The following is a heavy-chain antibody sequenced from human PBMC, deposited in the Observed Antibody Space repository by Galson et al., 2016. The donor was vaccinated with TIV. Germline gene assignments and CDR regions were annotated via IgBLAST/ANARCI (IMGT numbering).Heavy chain of an antibody. CDR3: ARPSSSGRGCSYYYYMDV. CDR2: ILPIFGAA. J-gene: IGHJ6*03. CDR1: GGTFNIYA. D-gene: IGHD3-22*01. Sequence: SVKVSCKASGGTFNIYAISWVRQAPGQGLEWMGGILPIFGAATYAQKFQGRVTITADESTNTAYMELSTLKSDDTAMYYCARPSSSGRGCSYYYYMDVWGQGTTGTVSS. V-gene: IGHV1-69*13.